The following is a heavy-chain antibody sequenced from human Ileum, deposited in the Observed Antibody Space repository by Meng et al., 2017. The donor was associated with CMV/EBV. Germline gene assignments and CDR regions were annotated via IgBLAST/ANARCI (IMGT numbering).Heavy chain of an antibody. D-gene: IGHD1-26*01. Sequence: GESLKISCAASGLTFSSYSMNWVRQAPGKGLEWVSYISSSSSTIYYVDSVRGRFTISRDNAKNSLYLQMNSLRAEDTAVYYCARDGNQGDYWGQGTLVTVSS. CDR1: GLTFSSYS. V-gene: IGHV3-48*04. J-gene: IGHJ4*02. CDR2: ISSSSSTI. CDR3: ARDGNQGDY.